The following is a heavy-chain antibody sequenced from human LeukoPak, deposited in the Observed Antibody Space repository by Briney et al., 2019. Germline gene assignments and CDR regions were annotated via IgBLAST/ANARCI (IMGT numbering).Heavy chain of an antibody. D-gene: IGHD2-15*01. Sequence: GGSLRLSCAASGFTFSDYYMTWIRQAPGKGLEWVSYISSSGSTIYYADSVKGRFTISRDNSKNTLYLQMNSLRAEDTAVYYCARDYIGYCSGGSCYSHAFDIWGQGTMVTVSS. J-gene: IGHJ3*02. CDR1: GFTFSDYY. CDR2: ISSSGSTI. CDR3: ARDYIGYCSGGSCYSHAFDI. V-gene: IGHV3-11*01.